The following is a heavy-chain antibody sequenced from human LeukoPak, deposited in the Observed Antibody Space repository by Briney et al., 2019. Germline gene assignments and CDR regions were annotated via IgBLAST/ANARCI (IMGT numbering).Heavy chain of an antibody. CDR2: IYYTGST. J-gene: IGHJ5*02. CDR1: GGSISNYY. Sequence: SETLSLTCTVSGGSISNYYWSWIRQTPGKGLEWIGYIYYTGSTNYNPSLKSRVTISVDTSKNQFSLKLSSVTAADTALYYCARGYSSSGWFDPWGQGTLVIVSS. D-gene: IGHD6-6*01. V-gene: IGHV4-59*01. CDR3: ARGYSSSGWFDP.